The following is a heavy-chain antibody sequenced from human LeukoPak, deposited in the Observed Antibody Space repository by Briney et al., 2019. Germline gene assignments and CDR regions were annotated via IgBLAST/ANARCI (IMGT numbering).Heavy chain of an antibody. CDR1: GGSFSDYA. J-gene: IGHJ6*03. CDR3: AGIPVFGVVLHQEPV. Sequence: SVKVSCKASGGSFSDYALNWVRQAPGQGLEWMGVFIPILGTANSTQKFQDRVTITADISTNTVYMELSSLRSEDTAVYFCAGIPVFGVVLHQEPVWGKGTTVTVSS. V-gene: IGHV1-69*10. CDR2: FIPILGTA. D-gene: IGHD3-3*01.